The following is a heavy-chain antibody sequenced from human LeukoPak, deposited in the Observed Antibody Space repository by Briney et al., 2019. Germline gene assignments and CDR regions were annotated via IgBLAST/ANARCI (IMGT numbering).Heavy chain of an antibody. V-gene: IGHV3-7*01. D-gene: IGHD3-10*01. CDR1: GFTFSSYW. CDR2: IKQDGSEK. J-gene: IGHJ4*02. Sequence: PGGSLRLSCAASGFTFSSYWMSWVRQAPGKGLEWVANIKQDGSEKYYVDSVKGRFTISRDNAKNSLYLQMNSLRAEDTAVYYCARFTMVRGVIIDYWGQGTLVTVSS. CDR3: ARFTMVRGVIIDY.